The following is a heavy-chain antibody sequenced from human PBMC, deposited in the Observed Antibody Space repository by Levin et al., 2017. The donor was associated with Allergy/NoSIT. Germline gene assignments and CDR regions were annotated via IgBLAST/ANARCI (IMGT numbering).Heavy chain of an antibody. CDR3: ARARISKDYGDYVYDY. Sequence: SETLSLTCTVSGGSISSYYWSWIRQPPGKGLEWIGYIYYSGSTNYNPSLKSRVTISVDTSKNQFSLKLSSVTAADTAVYYCARARISKDYGDYVYDYWGQGTLVTVSS. CDR1: GGSISSYY. CDR2: IYYSGST. J-gene: IGHJ4*02. D-gene: IGHD4-17*01. V-gene: IGHV4-59*01.